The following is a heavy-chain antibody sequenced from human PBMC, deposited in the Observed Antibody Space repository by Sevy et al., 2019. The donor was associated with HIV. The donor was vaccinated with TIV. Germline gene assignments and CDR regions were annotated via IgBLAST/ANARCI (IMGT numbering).Heavy chain of an antibody. Sequence: ASVKVSCKASGYTFTSYDINWVRQATGQGLEWMGWMNPNSGNTGYAQKFQGRVTMTRNTSISTAYMDLSSLRSEDTAVYYCARSITGTTAGCWFDPWGQGTLVTVSS. D-gene: IGHD1-7*01. V-gene: IGHV1-8*01. CDR2: MNPNSGNT. CDR3: ARSITGTTAGCWFDP. CDR1: GYTFTSYD. J-gene: IGHJ5*02.